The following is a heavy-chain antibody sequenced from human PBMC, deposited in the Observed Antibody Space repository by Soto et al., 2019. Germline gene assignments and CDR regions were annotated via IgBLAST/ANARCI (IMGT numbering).Heavy chain of an antibody. Sequence: QVQLVQSGAEVKKPGASVKVSCKASGYTFTIYGSSWVRQAPGQGLEWLGWFSTYNGNTNYAPKLQGRVTMTTDTSTSTAYMELRSLRSHDTAVYYSARVYVNCSSTSCYLYFDYWGQGTLVTVSS. V-gene: IGHV1-18*01. CDR2: FSTYNGNT. D-gene: IGHD2-2*01. CDR3: ARVYVNCSSTSCYLYFDY. CDR1: GYTFTIYG. J-gene: IGHJ4*02.